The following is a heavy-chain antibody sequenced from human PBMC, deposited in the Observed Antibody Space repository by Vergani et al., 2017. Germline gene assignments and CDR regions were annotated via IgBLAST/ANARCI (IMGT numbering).Heavy chain of an antibody. CDR3: AREEKGVLGVAY. D-gene: IGHD3-10*01. CDR2: IWYDGSNK. J-gene: IGHJ4*02. V-gene: IGHV3-33*01. Sequence: QVQLVESGGGVVQPGRSLRLSCAASGFTFSNYGMHWVRQAPGKGLEWVAVIWYDGSNKYYADSVKGRFTISRDNSENTLFLQMNSLRAEDTAVYYCAREEKGVLGVAYWGQGTLVTVSS. CDR1: GFTFSNYG.